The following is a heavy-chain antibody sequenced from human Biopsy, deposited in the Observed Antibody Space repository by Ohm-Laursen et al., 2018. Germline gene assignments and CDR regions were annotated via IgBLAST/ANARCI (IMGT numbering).Heavy chain of an antibody. CDR2: IYYTGSP. Sequence: PSDTLSLTCTVSRDSISNYYWTWIRQSPGKGLEWIGYIYYTGSPNYNPSVKSRVTISVDTSKNQFSLKLNSVTAADPAVYFCARDSRGGHLNTTLITGKNLDSWGQGILVTVSS. D-gene: IGHD3-16*01. J-gene: IGHJ4*02. V-gene: IGHV4-59*01. CDR3: ARDSRGGHLNTTLITGKNLDS. CDR1: RDSISNYY.